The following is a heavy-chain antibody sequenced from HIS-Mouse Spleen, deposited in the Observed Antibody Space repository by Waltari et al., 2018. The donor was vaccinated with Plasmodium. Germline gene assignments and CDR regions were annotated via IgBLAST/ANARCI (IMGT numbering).Heavy chain of an antibody. CDR1: GFTFSSYW. D-gene: IGHD6-13*01. CDR2: IKQDGSEK. CDR3: ASSWYWYFDL. V-gene: IGHV3-7*01. J-gene: IGHJ2*01. Sequence: EVQLVESGGGLVQPGGSLRLSCAASGFTFSSYWLSWVRQAPGKGLEWVANIKQDGSEKYFVDSVKGRFTISKDNAKNSLYLQMNSLRAEDTAVYYCASSWYWYFDLWGRGTLVTVSS.